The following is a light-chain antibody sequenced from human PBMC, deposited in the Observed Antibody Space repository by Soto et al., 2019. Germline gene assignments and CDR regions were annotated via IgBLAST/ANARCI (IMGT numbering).Light chain of an antibody. J-gene: IGLJ1*01. CDR3: SSYTTSSTSQV. V-gene: IGLV2-14*01. CDR2: EVS. CDR1: SSDVGGFNF. Sequence: QSVLTHPASVSGSPGQSITISCTGTSSDVGGFNFVSWYQQYPGKAPKRMIYEVSNRPSGVSTRFSGSKSGNTASLTISGLQPEDEADYYCSSYTTSSTSQVFGTGTKVTVL.